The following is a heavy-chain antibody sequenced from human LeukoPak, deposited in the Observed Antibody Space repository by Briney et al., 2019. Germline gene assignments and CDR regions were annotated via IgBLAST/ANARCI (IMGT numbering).Heavy chain of an antibody. CDR3: ARVPPVDGVLMVYAGHLDY. Sequence: ASVKVSCKASGGTFSSYAISWVRQAPGQGLEWMGRISAYNGNTNYAQKLQGRVTMTTDTSTSTAYMELRSLRSDDTAVYYCARVPPVDGVLMVYAGHLDYWGQGTLVTVSS. J-gene: IGHJ4*02. CDR2: ISAYNGNT. D-gene: IGHD2-8*01. V-gene: IGHV1-18*01. CDR1: GGTFSSYA.